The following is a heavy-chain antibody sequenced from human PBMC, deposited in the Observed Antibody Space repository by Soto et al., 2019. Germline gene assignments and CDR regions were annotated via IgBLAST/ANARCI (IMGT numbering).Heavy chain of an antibody. CDR2: IYWNDDK. CDR1: GFSLSTSGVG. J-gene: IGHJ6*02. CDR3: ALFGGLVPKLYYGMDV. V-gene: IGHV2-5*01. Sequence: GSGPTLVNPTQTLTLTCTFSGFSLSTSGVGVGWIRQLPGKALEWLALIYWNDDKRYSPSLKSRLTITKDTSKNQVVLTMTNMDPVDTATYYCALFGGLVPKLYYGMDVWGQGTTVTVSS. D-gene: IGHD6-19*01.